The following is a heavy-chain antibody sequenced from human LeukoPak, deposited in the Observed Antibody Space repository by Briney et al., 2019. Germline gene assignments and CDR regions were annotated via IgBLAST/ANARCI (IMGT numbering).Heavy chain of an antibody. CDR2: VSAYNGNT. J-gene: IGHJ4*02. Sequence: ASVKVPCKASGYTFTSYGISWVRQAPGQGLEWMGWVSAYNGNTNYAQKLQGRVTMTTDTSTSTAYMELRSLRSDDTAVYYCARVSVAGDYFDYWGQGTLVTVSS. CDR3: ARVSVAGDYFDY. V-gene: IGHV1-18*01. D-gene: IGHD6-19*01. CDR1: GYTFTSYG.